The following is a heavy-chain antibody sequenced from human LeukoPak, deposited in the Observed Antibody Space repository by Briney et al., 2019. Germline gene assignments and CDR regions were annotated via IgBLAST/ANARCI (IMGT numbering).Heavy chain of an antibody. V-gene: IGHV3-48*03. CDR2: ISSSGSTI. Sequence: LGGSLRLSCAASGFTFSSYEMNWVRQAPGKGLEWVSYISSSGSTIYYADSVKGRFTISRDNAKNSLYLQMNSLRAEDTAVYYCARQDLRYFDWWPPGIDYWGQGTLVTVSS. D-gene: IGHD3-9*01. J-gene: IGHJ4*02. CDR1: GFTFSSYE. CDR3: ARQDLRYFDWWPPGIDY.